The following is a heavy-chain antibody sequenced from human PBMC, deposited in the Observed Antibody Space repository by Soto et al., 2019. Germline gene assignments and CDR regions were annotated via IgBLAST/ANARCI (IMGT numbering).Heavy chain of an antibody. CDR3: ARPYFYDSPVPFDY. Sequence: QVTLKESGPVLVKPTETLTLTCTVSGFSLSNARMGVSWIHQPPGKALEWLAHIFSNDEKSYSTSLKSRLTISKDTTKSQVVLIMTNTDPVDTASYDCARPYFYDSPVPFDYWGQGTLVTVSS. J-gene: IGHJ4*02. CDR1: GFSLSNARMG. V-gene: IGHV2-26*01. D-gene: IGHD3-22*01. CDR2: IFSNDEK.